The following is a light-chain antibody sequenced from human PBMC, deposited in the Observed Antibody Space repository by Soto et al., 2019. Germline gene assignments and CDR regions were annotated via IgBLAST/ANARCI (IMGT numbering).Light chain of an antibody. CDR3: QQYGSSQFT. Sequence: EIVMTQSPATLSVSPGERATLSCRASQSVSNNLVWYQQKPGQAPRLLIYGASTRATGIPARFSGSGSGTEFTLTISRLEPDDFAVYYCQQYGSSQFTFGPGTKVDIK. CDR1: QSVSNN. J-gene: IGKJ3*01. V-gene: IGKV3-15*01. CDR2: GAS.